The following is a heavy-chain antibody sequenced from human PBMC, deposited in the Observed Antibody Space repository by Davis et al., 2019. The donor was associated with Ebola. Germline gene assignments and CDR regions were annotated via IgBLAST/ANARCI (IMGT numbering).Heavy chain of an antibody. D-gene: IGHD3-22*01. CDR1: GFTFSDYY. CDR2: ISGRGNTI. Sequence: GESLKISCAASGFTFSDYYMSWIRQAPGKGLEWISYISGRGNTIYYADSVKGRFTISRDNAKNSLYLQMNSLRAEDTAVYYCARSSSGYFYGLDYWGQGTLVTVSS. V-gene: IGHV3-11*04. CDR3: ARSSSGYFYGLDY. J-gene: IGHJ4*02.